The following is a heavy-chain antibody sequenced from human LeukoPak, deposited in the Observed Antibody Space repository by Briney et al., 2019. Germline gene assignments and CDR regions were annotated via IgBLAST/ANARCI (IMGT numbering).Heavy chain of an antibody. Sequence: PSETLSLTCTVSGGSISSGGYYWSWIRQPPGKGLEWIGYIYHSGSTYYNPSLKSRVTISVDTSKNQFSLKLSSVTAADTAVYYCARAVGESHNGGAFDIWGQGTMVTVSS. CDR3: ARAVGESHNGGAFDI. CDR1: GGSISSGGYY. V-gene: IGHV4-30-2*01. CDR2: IYHSGST. J-gene: IGHJ3*02. D-gene: IGHD3-10*01.